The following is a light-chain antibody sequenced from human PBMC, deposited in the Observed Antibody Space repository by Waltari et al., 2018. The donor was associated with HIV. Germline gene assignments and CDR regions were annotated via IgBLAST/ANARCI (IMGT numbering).Light chain of an antibody. CDR2: DAS. J-gene: IGKJ5*01. V-gene: IGKV3-11*01. CDR3: QQRSNWPPVT. Sequence: EVVLTQSPSTLSLSQGDRAPLSCRASPTLGNYLAWYHQTPGQAPRLLIYDASTRASGIPARFSGSGSGTDFTLTISSLEPEDVAVDYCQQRSNWPPVTFGQGTRLEI. CDR1: PTLGNY.